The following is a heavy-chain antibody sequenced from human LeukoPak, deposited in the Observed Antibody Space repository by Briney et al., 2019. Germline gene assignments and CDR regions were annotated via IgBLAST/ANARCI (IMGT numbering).Heavy chain of an antibody. Sequence: PGGSLRLSCAASGFTFSSYSMNWVRQAPGKGLEWVSYISSSSSTIYYADSVKGRFTISRDNAKNSLYLQMNSLRAEDTAVYYCASGGGPIIYYFDYWGQGTLVTVSS. CDR3: ASGGGPIIYYFDY. CDR2: ISSSSSTI. J-gene: IGHJ4*02. V-gene: IGHV3-48*01. CDR1: GFTFSSYS. D-gene: IGHD2-15*01.